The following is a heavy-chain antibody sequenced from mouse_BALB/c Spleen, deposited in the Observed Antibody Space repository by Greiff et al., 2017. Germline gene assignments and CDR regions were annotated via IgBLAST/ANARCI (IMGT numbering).Heavy chain of an antibody. CDR1: GFTFSSYA. D-gene: IGHD1-1*01. J-gene: IGHJ4*01. CDR3: ARGHYYGSSYYAMDY. CDR2: ISSGGSYT. Sequence: VQLKESGGGLVKPGGSLKLSCAASGFTFSSYAMSWVRQSPEKRLEWVAEISSGGSYTYYPDTVTGRFTISRDNAKNTLYLEMSSLRSEDTAMYYCARGHYYGSSYYAMDYWGQGTSVTVSS. V-gene: IGHV5-9-4*01.